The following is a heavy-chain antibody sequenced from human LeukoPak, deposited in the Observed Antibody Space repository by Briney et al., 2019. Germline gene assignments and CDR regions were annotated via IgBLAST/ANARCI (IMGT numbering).Heavy chain of an antibody. CDR1: GFTVSSNY. V-gene: IGHV3-66*02. Sequence: PGGSLRLSCAASGFTVSSNYMSWVRQAPGKGLEWVSVIYSGGSTYYADSVKGRFTISRDNSKNTLYLQMNSLRAEDTAVYYCASSWRKAAAGTFAYWGQGTLVTVSS. CDR3: ASSWRKAAAGTFAY. J-gene: IGHJ4*02. CDR2: IYSGGST. D-gene: IGHD6-13*01.